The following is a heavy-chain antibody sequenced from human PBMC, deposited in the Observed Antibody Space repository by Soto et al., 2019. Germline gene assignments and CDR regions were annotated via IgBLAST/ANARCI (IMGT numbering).Heavy chain of an antibody. V-gene: IGHV1-2*04. CDR1: GYTFTGYY. J-gene: IGHJ5*02. CDR2: INRNSGGN. CDR3: ARDKSCTKVVCNNWFDL. Sequence: ASVKVSCKASGYTFTGYYMHWVRQAPGQGLEWMGLINRNSGGNNYAQKFQGWVTMTRDTSISTAYMEMSRLISDDTAVYYCARDKSCTKVVCNNWFDLWGQGTLVTVSS. D-gene: IGHD2-8*01.